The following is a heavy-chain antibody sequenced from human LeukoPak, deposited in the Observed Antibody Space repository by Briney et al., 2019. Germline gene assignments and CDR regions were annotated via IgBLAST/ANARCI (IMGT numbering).Heavy chain of an antibody. Sequence: PGGSLRLSCAASGFTFSSCAMSWVRQAPGKGLEWVSAISGSGGSTYYADSVKGRFTISRDNSKNTLYLQMNSLRAEDTAVYYCAKVIKVNMVRGVIAFDYWGQGTLVTVSS. V-gene: IGHV3-23*01. CDR2: ISGSGGST. CDR1: GFTFSSCA. J-gene: IGHJ4*02. D-gene: IGHD3-10*01. CDR3: AKVIKVNMVRGVIAFDY.